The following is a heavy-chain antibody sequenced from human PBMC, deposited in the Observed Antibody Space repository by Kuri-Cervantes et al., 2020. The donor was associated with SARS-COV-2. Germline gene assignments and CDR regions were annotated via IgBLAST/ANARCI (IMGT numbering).Heavy chain of an antibody. CDR3: ARSMGNFWSGYYAAYYYYYMDV. CDR2: IYYSGST. J-gene: IGHJ6*03. V-gene: IGHV4-59*11. Sequence: SETLSLTCTVSGGSISDHYWSWIRQPPGKGLEWLGYIYYSGSTNYSPSLKSRVTISVDTSKNQFSLKLSSVTAADTAVYYCARSMGNFWSGYYAAYYYYYMDVWGKGTTVTVSS. CDR1: GGSISDHY. D-gene: IGHD3-3*01.